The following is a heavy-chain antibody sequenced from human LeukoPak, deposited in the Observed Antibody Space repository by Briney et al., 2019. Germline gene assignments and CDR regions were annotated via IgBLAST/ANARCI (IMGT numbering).Heavy chain of an antibody. Sequence: GGSLRLSCAASGFTFSSYAMSWARQAPGKGLEWVSAISGSGGSTYYADSVRGRFTISRDNSKNTLYLQMNSLRAEDTAVYYCAKAYGDYEFDYWGQGTLVTVSS. CDR3: AKAYGDYEFDY. V-gene: IGHV3-23*01. J-gene: IGHJ4*02. D-gene: IGHD4-17*01. CDR2: ISGSGGST. CDR1: GFTFSSYA.